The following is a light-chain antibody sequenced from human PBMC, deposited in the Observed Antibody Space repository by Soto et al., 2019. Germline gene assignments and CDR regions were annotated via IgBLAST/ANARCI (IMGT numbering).Light chain of an antibody. J-gene: IGKJ5*01. V-gene: IGKV3-15*01. Sequence: EIVLTQSPGTLSLSPGEIATLSFSASQSVSIHLAWYQQKPGQAPRLLIYDTSTRATGIPARFSGSGSGTEFTLTISSLQSEDFAVYYCQQYSNWPPITFGQGTRLEI. CDR1: QSVSIH. CDR3: QQYSNWPPIT. CDR2: DTS.